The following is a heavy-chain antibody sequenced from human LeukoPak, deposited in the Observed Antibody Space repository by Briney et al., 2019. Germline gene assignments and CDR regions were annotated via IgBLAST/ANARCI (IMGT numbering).Heavy chain of an antibody. CDR3: ASGYGYIDDAFDI. V-gene: IGHV3-21*01. Sequence: GGTLRLSCAASGFTFSSYGMSWVRQAPGKGLEWVSSISSSSSYIYYADSVKGRFTISRDNAKNSLYLQMNSLRAEDTAVYYCASGYGYIDDAFDIWGQGTIVTVSS. CDR1: GFTFSSYG. CDR2: ISSSSSYI. D-gene: IGHD5-12*01. J-gene: IGHJ3*02.